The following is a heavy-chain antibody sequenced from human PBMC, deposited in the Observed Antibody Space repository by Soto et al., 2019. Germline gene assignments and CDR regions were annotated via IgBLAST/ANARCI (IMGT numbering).Heavy chain of an antibody. V-gene: IGHV1-8*01. CDR2: MNPNSGNT. D-gene: IGHD6-6*01. CDR1: GYTFTSYD. CDR3: ARVAIAASLFYYYYGMDV. J-gene: IGHJ6*02. Sequence: GASVKVSCKASGYTFTSYDINWVRQATGQGLEWMGWMNPNSGNTGYAQKFQGRVTMARNTSISTAYMELSSLRSEDTAVYYCARVAIAASLFYYYYGMDVWGHGTTVTVSS.